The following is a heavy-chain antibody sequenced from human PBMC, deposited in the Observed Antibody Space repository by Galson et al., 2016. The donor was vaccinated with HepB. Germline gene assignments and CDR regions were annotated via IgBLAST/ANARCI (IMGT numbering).Heavy chain of an antibody. CDR2: ISWNSDSI. Sequence: SLRLSCAASGFTFGHYAMHWVRQAPGKGLEWVSGISWNSDSIGYADSVKGRFTISRDNAKNSLYLQMNSLRAEDTALYYCARDSPLPAAFDYWGQGTLVTVTS. V-gene: IGHV3-9*01. D-gene: IGHD2-2*01. J-gene: IGHJ4*02. CDR1: GFTFGHYA. CDR3: ARDSPLPAAFDY.